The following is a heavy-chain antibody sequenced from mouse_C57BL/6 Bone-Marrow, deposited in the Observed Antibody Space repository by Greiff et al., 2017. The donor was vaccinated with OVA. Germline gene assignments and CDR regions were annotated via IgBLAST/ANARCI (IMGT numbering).Heavy chain of an antibody. V-gene: IGHV1-76*01. CDR3: ARQSPYWYFDV. CDR1: GYTFTDYY. J-gene: IGHJ1*03. CDR2: IYPGSGNT. Sequence: VQLQQSGAELVRPGASVKLSCKASGYTFTDYYINWVKQRPGQGLEWIARIYPGSGNTYYNEKFKGKATLTAEKSSSTAYMQLSSLTSEDSAGYFGARQSPYWYFDVWGTGTTVTVSS.